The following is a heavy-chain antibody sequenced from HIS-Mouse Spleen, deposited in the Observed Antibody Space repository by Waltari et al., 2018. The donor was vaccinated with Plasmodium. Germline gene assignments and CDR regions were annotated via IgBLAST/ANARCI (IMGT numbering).Heavy chain of an antibody. J-gene: IGHJ2*01. D-gene: IGHD6-13*01. CDR1: GFPLGSYW. Sequence: EVQLVESGGGLVQHGGSLRLACASSGFPLGSYWMSWGRKAQGQGLEWVANIKQDGSEKYYVDSVKGRFTISRDNAKNSLYLQMNSLRAEDTAVYYCASSWYWYFDLWGRGTLVTVSS. CDR2: IKQDGSEK. V-gene: IGHV3-7*01. CDR3: ASSWYWYFDL.